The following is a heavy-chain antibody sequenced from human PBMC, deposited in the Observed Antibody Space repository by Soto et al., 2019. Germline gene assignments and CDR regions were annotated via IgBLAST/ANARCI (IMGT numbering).Heavy chain of an antibody. V-gene: IGHV3-30-3*01. CDR3: ARGFRSAVVDREYFQH. J-gene: IGHJ1*01. CDR2: ISYDGSNK. D-gene: IGHD6-19*01. Sequence: QVQLVESGGGVVQPGRSLRLSCAASGFTFSSYAMHWVRQAPGKGLEWVAVISYDGSNKYYADSVKGRFTISRDNSKNTLYLQMNSLRAEDTAVYYCARGFRSAVVDREYFQHWGQGTLVTVSS. CDR1: GFTFSSYA.